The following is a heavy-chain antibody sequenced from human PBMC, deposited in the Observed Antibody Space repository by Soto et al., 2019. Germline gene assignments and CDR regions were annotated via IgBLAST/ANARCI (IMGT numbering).Heavy chain of an antibody. Sequence: PGGSLRLSCAASGFTFSSYAMSWVRLAPGKGLEWVSTVNTGGSSTFYADSVKGRFTISRDNSKNTLFLQMNSLRAEDTAIYYCTKVGYGGNSATNSGMDVWGQGTTVTVSS. CDR3: TKVGYGGNSATNSGMDV. J-gene: IGHJ6*02. CDR1: GFTFSSYA. V-gene: IGHV3-23*01. CDR2: VNTGGSST. D-gene: IGHD4-17*01.